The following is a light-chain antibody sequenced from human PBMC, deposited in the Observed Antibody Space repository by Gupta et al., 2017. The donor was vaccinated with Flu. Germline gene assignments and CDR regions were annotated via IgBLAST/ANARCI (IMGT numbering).Light chain of an antibody. V-gene: IGKV4-1*01. CDR3: QQYYRTPQT. Sequence: NCKSSQSVLYSSTNKNYLAWYQQKPGQPPKLLIYLASTRESGVPDRFSGSGSGTDFTLTISRLQAEDVAVYYCQQYYRTPQTFGQGTKLEIK. CDR1: QSVLYSSTNKNY. CDR2: LAS. J-gene: IGKJ2*01.